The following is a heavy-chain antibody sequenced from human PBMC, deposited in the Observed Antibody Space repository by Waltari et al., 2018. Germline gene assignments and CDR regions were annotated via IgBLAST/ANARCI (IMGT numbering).Heavy chain of an antibody. V-gene: IGHV1-69*05. Sequence: QVQLVQSGAELKKPGSSVKVSCKVSAGSFSTHAITWVRQDPGQGLEWMGGIIPMVGTANYAQKIQDRVTINTDESMTTAYMHLSSLTSDDTAVYYCARGGLYGQQLLESAFEIWGQGTKVTVSS. CDR2: IIPMVGTA. CDR1: AGSFSTHA. J-gene: IGHJ3*02. CDR3: ARGGLYGQQLLESAFEI. D-gene: IGHD6-13*01.